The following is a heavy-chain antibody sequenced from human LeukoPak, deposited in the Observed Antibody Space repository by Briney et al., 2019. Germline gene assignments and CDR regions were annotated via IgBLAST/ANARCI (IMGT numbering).Heavy chain of an antibody. D-gene: IGHD4-23*01. V-gene: IGHV4-59*01. CDR1: GGSISSYY. J-gene: IGHJ4*02. Sequence: SETLSLTCTVSGGSISSYYWSWIRQPPGKGLEWIGYIYYSGSTNYNPSLKSRVTISVDTSKNQFSLKLSSVTAADMAVYYCARVQAYGGKGYFDYWGQGTLVTVSS. CDR2: IYYSGST. CDR3: ARVQAYGGKGYFDY.